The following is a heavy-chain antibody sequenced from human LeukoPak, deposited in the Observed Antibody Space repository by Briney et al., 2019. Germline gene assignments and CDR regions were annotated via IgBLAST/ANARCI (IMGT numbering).Heavy chain of an antibody. V-gene: IGHV1-2*02. CDR1: GYTLTELS. CDR3: ARAPTTSIAAAGTVFDY. J-gene: IGHJ4*02. CDR2: INPNSGGT. D-gene: IGHD6-13*01. Sequence: ASVKVSCKVSGYTLTELSMHWVRQAPGQGLEWMGWINPNSGGTNYAQKFQGRVTMTRDTSISTAYMELSRLRSDDTAVYYCARAPTTSIAAAGTVFDYWGQGTLVTVSS.